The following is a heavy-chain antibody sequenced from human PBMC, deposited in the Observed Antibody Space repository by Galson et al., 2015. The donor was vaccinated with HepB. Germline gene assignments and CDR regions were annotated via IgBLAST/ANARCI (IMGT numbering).Heavy chain of an antibody. Sequence: SLRLSCAASGFTFSSYAMNWVRQAPGKGLEWVSAISGRDGSTYYADSVKGRFTISRDNSKNTLYLQVNSLRAEDTAVYYCAKDASDSSGLPYYFDYWGQGTLVTVSS. CDR2: ISGRDGST. V-gene: IGHV3-23*01. D-gene: IGHD3-22*01. CDR1: GFTFSSYA. J-gene: IGHJ4*02. CDR3: AKDASDSSGLPYYFDY.